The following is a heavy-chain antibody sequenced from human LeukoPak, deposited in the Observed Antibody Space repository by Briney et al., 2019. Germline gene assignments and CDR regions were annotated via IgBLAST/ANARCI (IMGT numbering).Heavy chain of an antibody. J-gene: IGHJ4*02. CDR1: GYSFTSYW. D-gene: IGHD2-15*01. CDR2: IYPGDSDT. Sequence: GESLKISCKGSGYSFTSYWIGWVRQMPGKGLEWMGIIYPGDSDTRFSPSFQGQVTISADKSISTAYLRWSSLKASDAAMYYCARHNRSVAPDYWGQGTLVTVSS. V-gene: IGHV5-51*01. CDR3: ARHNRSVAPDY.